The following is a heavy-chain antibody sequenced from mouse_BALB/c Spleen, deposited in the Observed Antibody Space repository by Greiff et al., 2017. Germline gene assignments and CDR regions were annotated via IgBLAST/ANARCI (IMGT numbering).Heavy chain of an antibody. CDR1: GFTFSSYT. CDR2: ISSGGSYT. J-gene: IGHJ2*01. Sequence: DVMLVESGGGLVKPGGSLKLSCAASGFTFSSYTMSWVRQTPEKRLEWVATISSGGSYTYYPDSVKGRFTISRDNAKNTLYLQMSSLKSEDTAMYYCTRESPFDYWGQGTTLTVSS. CDR3: TRESPFDY. V-gene: IGHV5-6-4*01.